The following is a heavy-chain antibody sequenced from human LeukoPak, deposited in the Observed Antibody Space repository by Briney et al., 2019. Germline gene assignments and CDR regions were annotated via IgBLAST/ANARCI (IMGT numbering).Heavy chain of an antibody. CDR3: AKHSHGYRKAIES. J-gene: IGHJ4*02. CDR1: GFTFGNYA. Sequence: PGGSLRLSCAASGFTFGNYAMGWVRQAPGKGLEWVSDISGSGSKTYYADSVKGRFTISRDNSRNTLYLQMNSLRAEDTALFYCAKHSHGYRKAIESWGQGTLVTVSS. CDR2: ISGSGSKT. D-gene: IGHD3-16*02. V-gene: IGHV3-23*01.